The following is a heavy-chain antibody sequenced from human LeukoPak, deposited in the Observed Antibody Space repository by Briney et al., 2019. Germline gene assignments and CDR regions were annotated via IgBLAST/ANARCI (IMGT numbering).Heavy chain of an antibody. V-gene: IGHV3-23*01. Sequence: GGSLRLSCAASGFTFSSYAMSWVRQAPGKGLEWVSAISGSGGSTYYADSVKGRFTISRDNSKNTLYLQMNSLRAEDTAAYYCAKNRRSRDSSGYLYYFDYWGQGTLVTVSS. J-gene: IGHJ4*02. CDR1: GFTFSSYA. CDR3: AKNRRSRDSSGYLYYFDY. CDR2: ISGSGGST. D-gene: IGHD3-22*01.